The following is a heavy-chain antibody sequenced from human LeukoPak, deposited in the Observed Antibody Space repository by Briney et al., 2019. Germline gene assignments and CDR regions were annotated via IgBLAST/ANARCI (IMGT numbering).Heavy chain of an antibody. CDR1: GGSLSSGSDY. CDR2: GHYDGST. J-gene: IGHJ4*02. V-gene: IGHV4-30-2*03. D-gene: IGHD3-3*01. CDR3: ARQHYDFWSGLLHFDL. Sequence: SQTLSLTFTVSGGSLSSGSDYWSWIRQSAGKGLEWIGSGHYDGSTYSNPSLKSRVTISVDTSKNQFSLRLKSVTAADTAVYYCARQHYDFWSGLLHFDLWGRGTLVTVSS.